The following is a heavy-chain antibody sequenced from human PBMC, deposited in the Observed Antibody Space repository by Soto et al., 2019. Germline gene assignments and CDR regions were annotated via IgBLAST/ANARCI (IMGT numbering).Heavy chain of an antibody. Sequence: EVQLLESGGGLVQPGGSLRLSCAASGFTFSSYAMSWVRQAPGKGLEWVSAICGSGGSTYYADSVKGRLTISRDNPKNTLYLQMNSLRAEDTAVYYCATTSTHIVVVVAAADAFDIWGQGTMVTVSS. CDR1: GFTFSSYA. V-gene: IGHV3-23*01. D-gene: IGHD2-15*01. J-gene: IGHJ3*02. CDR2: ICGSGGST. CDR3: ATTSTHIVVVVAAADAFDI.